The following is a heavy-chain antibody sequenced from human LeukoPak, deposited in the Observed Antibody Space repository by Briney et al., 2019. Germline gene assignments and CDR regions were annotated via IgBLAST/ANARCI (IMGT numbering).Heavy chain of an antibody. CDR2: IYYSGTT. Sequence: NPGGSLRLSCAASGFTFSSYSMNWIRQPPGKGLEWIGSIYYSGTTFYNPSLKSRVTISVDTSKNQFSLKLSSVTAADTAVYYCARASPRYSSSWYSDYFDSWGQGTLVTVSS. CDR3: ARASPRYSSSWYSDYFDS. CDR1: GFTFSSYS. J-gene: IGHJ4*02. V-gene: IGHV4-59*12. D-gene: IGHD6-13*01.